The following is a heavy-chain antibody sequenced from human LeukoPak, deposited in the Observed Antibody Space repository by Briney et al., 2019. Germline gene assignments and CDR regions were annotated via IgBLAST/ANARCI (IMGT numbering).Heavy chain of an antibody. CDR2: ISGSGGST. J-gene: IGHJ4*02. CDR3: AKAGRVGTSCYVYFDY. V-gene: IGHV3-23*01. D-gene: IGHD2-2*01. CDR1: GFTFSSYA. Sequence: GGSLRLSCAASGFTFSSYAMSWVRQAPGKGLEWVSAISGSGGSTYYADSVKGRFTISRDNSKNTLYLQMNSLRAEDTAVYYCAKAGRVGTSCYVYFDYWGQGTLVTVSS.